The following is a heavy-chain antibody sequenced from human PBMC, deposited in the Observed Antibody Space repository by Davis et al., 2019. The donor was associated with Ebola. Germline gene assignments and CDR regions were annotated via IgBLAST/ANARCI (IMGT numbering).Heavy chain of an antibody. CDR1: GDSVSSNSAA. D-gene: IGHD3-22*01. J-gene: IGHJ4*02. V-gene: IGHV6-1*01. Sequence: HSQTLSLTCAISGDSVSSNSAAWNWIRQSPSRGLEWLGRTYYRSKWYNDYAVSVKSRITINPDTSKNQFSLQLNSVTPEDTAVYYCAREGHYYDSSGYYGVVDYWGQGTLVTVSS. CDR3: AREGHYYDSSGYYGVVDY. CDR2: TYYRSKWYN.